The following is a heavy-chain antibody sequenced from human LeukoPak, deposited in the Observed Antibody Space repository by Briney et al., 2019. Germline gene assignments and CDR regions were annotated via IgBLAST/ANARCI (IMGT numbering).Heavy chain of an antibody. J-gene: IGHJ4*02. D-gene: IGHD3-10*01. CDR1: GFTFSVYY. CDR3: AQPPRGY. V-gene: IGHV3-11*01. Sequence: GGSLRLSCAISGFTFSVYYMSWIRQASGKGLECISYISSSGSIMYYADSVKGRFTISRDNAKNSLYLQMNSLRAEDTAVYYCAQPPRGYWGQGTLVTVSS. CDR2: ISSSGSIM.